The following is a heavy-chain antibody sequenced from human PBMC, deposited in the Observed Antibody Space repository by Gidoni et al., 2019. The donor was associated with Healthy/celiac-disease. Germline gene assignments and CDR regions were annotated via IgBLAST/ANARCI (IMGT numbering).Heavy chain of an antibody. Sequence: QVQLVASGGGVVQPGRSLRHPCAPAGSPVSLYAMHWVRQAPGTGLGWVAVISYDGSNKYSADSVKGRFTISRDNSKNTLYLQMNSLGAEDTAVYYCAGGSHYGDYVFDYWGQGTLVTVSS. CDR2: ISYDGSNK. V-gene: IGHV3-30*04. CDR3: AGGSHYGDYVFDY. D-gene: IGHD4-17*01. J-gene: IGHJ4*02. CDR1: GSPVSLYA.